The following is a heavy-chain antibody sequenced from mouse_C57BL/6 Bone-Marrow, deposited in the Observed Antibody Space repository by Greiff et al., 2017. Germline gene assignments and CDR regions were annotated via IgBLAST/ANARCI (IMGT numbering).Heavy chain of an antibody. CDR1: GYTFTDYN. Sequence: EVKVVESGPELVKPGASVKMSCKASGYTFTDYNMHWVKQSHGKSLEWIGYINPNNGGTSYNQKFKGKATLTVNKSSSTAYMELRSLTSEDSAVYYCARRGFYYDYDENAMDYWGQGTSVTVSS. V-gene: IGHV1-22*01. CDR2: INPNNGGT. J-gene: IGHJ4*01. D-gene: IGHD2-4*01. CDR3: ARRGFYYDYDENAMDY.